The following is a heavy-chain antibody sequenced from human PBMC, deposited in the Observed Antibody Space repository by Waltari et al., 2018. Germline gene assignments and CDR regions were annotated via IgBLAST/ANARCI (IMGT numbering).Heavy chain of an antibody. CDR1: GGSLNSEFSN. D-gene: IGHD3-3*01. CDR2: IYTSGDT. Sequence: VELQESGPGLVKPSQTLSLTCSVSGGSLNSEFSNWNWIRQPAGKGLEWIGRIYTSGDTNYNPSLKTRVSISVDTSRNQFSLKLTSVTAADTAVYYCARDLRHPSYYDFSFDTWGQGSLVTVSS. V-gene: IGHV4-61*02. CDR3: ARDLRHPSYYDFSFDT. J-gene: IGHJ5*02.